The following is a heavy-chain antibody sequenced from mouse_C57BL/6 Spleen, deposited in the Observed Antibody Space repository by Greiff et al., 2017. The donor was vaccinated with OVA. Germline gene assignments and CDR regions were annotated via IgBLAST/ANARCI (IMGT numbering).Heavy chain of an antibody. CDR2: ISSGSSTI. CDR1: GFTFSDYG. J-gene: IGHJ4*01. V-gene: IGHV5-17*01. D-gene: IGHD4-1*01. Sequence: EVKLVESGGGLVKPGGSLKLSCAASGFTFSDYGMHWVRQAPEKGLEWVAYISSGSSTIYYADTVKGRFTISRDNAKNTLFLQMTSLRSEDTAMYYCARGRLGLEMDYWGQGTSVTVSS. CDR3: ARGRLGLEMDY.